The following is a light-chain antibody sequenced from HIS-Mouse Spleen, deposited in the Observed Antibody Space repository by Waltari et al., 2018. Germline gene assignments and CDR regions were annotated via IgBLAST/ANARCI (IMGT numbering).Light chain of an antibody. Sequence: QSALTQPASVSGSPGQSITISCTGTSSDVGSYNLVSWYQQHPGKAPKLMIYEGSKRPSGVSNRFSVSKSGNTACLTSSGLQAEDEADYYCCSYAGSSTVVFGGGTKLTVL. CDR2: EGS. CDR1: SSDVGSYNL. J-gene: IGLJ2*01. CDR3: CSYAGSSTVV. V-gene: IGLV2-23*01.